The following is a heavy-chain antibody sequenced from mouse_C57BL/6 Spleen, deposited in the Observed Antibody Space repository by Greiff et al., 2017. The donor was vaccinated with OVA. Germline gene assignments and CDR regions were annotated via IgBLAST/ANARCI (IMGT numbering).Heavy chain of an antibody. CDR2: IDPSDSYT. D-gene: IGHD3-2*02. V-gene: IGHV1-59*01. Sequence: QVQLQQPGAELVRPGTSVKLSCKASGYTFTSYWMHWVKQRPGQGLEWIGVIDPSDSYTNYNQKFKGKATLTVDTSSSTAYMQLSSLTSEDSAVYYCAKTAQATGAYWGQGTLVTVSA. CDR3: AKTAQATGAY. J-gene: IGHJ3*01. CDR1: GYTFTSYW.